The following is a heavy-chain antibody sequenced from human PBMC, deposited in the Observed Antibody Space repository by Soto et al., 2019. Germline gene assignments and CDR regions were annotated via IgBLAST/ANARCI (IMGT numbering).Heavy chain of an antibody. J-gene: IGHJ6*03. CDR3: AGAGGYVLYYYYMDV. Sequence: PGGSLRLSCAASGFTFSDYYMSWIRQAPGKGLEWVSYISSSGSTIYYADSVKGRFTISRDNAKNSLYLQMNSLRAEDTAVYYCAGAGGYVLYYYYMDVWGKGTTVTVSS. CDR2: ISSSGSTI. CDR1: GFTFSDYY. D-gene: IGHD5-12*01. V-gene: IGHV3-11*01.